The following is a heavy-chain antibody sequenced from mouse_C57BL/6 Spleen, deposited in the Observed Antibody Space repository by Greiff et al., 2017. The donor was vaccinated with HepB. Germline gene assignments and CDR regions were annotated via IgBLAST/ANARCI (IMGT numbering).Heavy chain of an antibody. D-gene: IGHD3-2*02. CDR1: GYTFTSYW. CDR2: IDPSDSYT. Sequence: QVQLQQSGAELVKPGASVKLSCKASGYTFTSYWMQWVKQRPGQGLEWIGEIDPSDSYTNYNQKFKGKATLTVDTSSSTAYMQLSSLTSEDSAVYYCARAGQLRLRGAWFAYWGQGTLVTVSA. V-gene: IGHV1-50*01. J-gene: IGHJ3*01. CDR3: ARAGQLRLRGAWFAY.